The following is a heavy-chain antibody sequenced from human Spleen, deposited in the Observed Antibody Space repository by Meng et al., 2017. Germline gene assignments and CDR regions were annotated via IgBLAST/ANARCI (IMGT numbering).Heavy chain of an antibody. CDR2: IYHSGST. CDR1: GDSISSGGYY. V-gene: IGHV4-31*03. Sequence: QVHLPESVTAQRKPSQTLSLPCTVFGDSISSGGYYWGWIRQYPGKGLEWIGYIYHSGSTYYNPSLKSRVSISLAMSENQFSLKLSSVTAADTAVYYCASGRFGWFDPWGQGTLVTVSS. CDR3: ASGRFGWFDP. D-gene: IGHD3-16*01. J-gene: IGHJ5*02.